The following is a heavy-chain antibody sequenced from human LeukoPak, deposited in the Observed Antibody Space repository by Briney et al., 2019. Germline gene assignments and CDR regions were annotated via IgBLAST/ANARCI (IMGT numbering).Heavy chain of an antibody. CDR1: GFTFSSYA. CDR2: IRYDGSNK. Sequence: GGSLRLSCAASGFTFSSYAMSWVRQAPGKGLEWVAFIRYDGSNKYYADSVKGRFTISRDNSKNTLYLQMNSLRAEDTAVYYCAKIRGVVPAATPDYWGQGTLVTVSS. J-gene: IGHJ4*02. V-gene: IGHV3-30*02. D-gene: IGHD2-2*01. CDR3: AKIRGVVPAATPDY.